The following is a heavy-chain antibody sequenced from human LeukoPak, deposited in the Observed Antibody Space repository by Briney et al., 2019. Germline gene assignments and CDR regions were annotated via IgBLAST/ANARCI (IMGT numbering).Heavy chain of an antibody. V-gene: IGHV3-23*01. D-gene: IGHD2-8*01. CDR2: ITGSGGRT. CDR3: AKLPDCTNGVCYKWFDP. CDR1: GFTFSTYA. Sequence: GGSLRLSCTASGFTFSTYAMSWVRQAPGKGLEWVSTITGSGGRTYYADSVQGRFTISRDNSKNTLYLQMNSLRAEDTAIYYCAKLPDCTNGVCYKWFDPWGQGTLATVSS. J-gene: IGHJ5*02.